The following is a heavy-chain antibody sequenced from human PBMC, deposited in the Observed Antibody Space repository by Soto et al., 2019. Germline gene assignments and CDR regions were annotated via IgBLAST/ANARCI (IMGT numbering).Heavy chain of an antibody. CDR2: ISTDGSIT. J-gene: IGHJ4*02. D-gene: IGHD2-8*01. Sequence: GGSLRLSCAASGLIFSNYKMHWVRQAPGMGLVWVSRISTDGSITDYADSVKGRFTVSRDNAKNTLYLQMNSLRVDDTAVYYCARDTNGLHYWGQGTLVTVSS. CDR1: GLIFSNYK. CDR3: ARDTNGLHY. V-gene: IGHV3-74*01.